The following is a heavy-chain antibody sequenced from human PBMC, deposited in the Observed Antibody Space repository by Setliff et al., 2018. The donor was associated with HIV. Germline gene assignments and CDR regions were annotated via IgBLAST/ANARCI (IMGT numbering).Heavy chain of an antibody. CDR3: ARVQMAYAAFDV. Sequence: SETLSLTCSVSGVSINRTDHYWSWIRQPPGKGLEWIGSIYFTGSSDNNPSLKSRVTLSVDTSKHRFSLKLSSVTAADTAVYYCARVQMAYAAFDVWGQGTMVT. CDR1: GVSINRTDHY. J-gene: IGHJ3*01. D-gene: IGHD4-17*01. CDR2: IYFTGSS. V-gene: IGHV4-61*08.